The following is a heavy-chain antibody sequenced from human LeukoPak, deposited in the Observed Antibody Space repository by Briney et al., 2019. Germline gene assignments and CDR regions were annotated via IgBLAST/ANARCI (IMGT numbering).Heavy chain of an antibody. CDR2: ISSNGGST. CDR3: ARGPDYGDYQSLFDP. V-gene: IGHV3-64*01. CDR1: GFTFSSYA. Sequence: GGSLRLSCAASGFTFSSYAMHWVRQAPGKGLEYVSAISSNGGSTYYANSVKGRFTISRDNSKNTLYLQMGSLRAEDMAVYYRARGPDYGDYQSLFDPWGQGTLVTVSS. D-gene: IGHD4-17*01. J-gene: IGHJ5*02.